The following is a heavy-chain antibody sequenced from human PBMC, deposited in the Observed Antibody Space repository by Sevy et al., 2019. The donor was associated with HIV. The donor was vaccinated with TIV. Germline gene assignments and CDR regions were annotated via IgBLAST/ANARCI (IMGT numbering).Heavy chain of an antibody. CDR1: GGSISSYY. CDR2: IYYSGST. CDR3: ARVDRRYCYGSGSHPGRLRLAFDP. J-gene: IGHJ5*02. Sequence: SETLSLTCTVSGGSISSYYWSWIRQPPGKGLEWIGYIYYSGSTNYNPSLKSRVTISVDTSKNQFSLKLSSVTAADTAVYYCARVDRRYCYGSGSHPGRLRLAFDPWGQGTLVTVSS. V-gene: IGHV4-59*13. D-gene: IGHD3-10*01.